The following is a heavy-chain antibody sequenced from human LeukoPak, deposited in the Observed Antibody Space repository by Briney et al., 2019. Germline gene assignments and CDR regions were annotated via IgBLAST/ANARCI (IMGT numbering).Heavy chain of an antibody. D-gene: IGHD4-17*01. CDR3: ARASDYGDYYFDY. CDR1: GFSFSSYS. J-gene: IGHJ4*02. V-gene: IGHV3-30*03. Sequence: PGGSLRLSCAASGFSFSSYSMCWVRQAPGKGLEWVAVISYDGSNKYYADSVKGRFTISRDNSKNTLYLQMNSLRAEDTAVYYCARASDYGDYYFDYWGQGTLVTVSS. CDR2: ISYDGSNK.